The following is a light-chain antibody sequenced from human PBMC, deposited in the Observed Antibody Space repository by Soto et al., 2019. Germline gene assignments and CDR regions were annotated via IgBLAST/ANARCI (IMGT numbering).Light chain of an antibody. CDR1: ITDVGGYDF. Sequence: QSVLTQPASVSGSPGQSITISCTGTITDVGGYDFVSWYQQHPGKAPQLMIYEVSNRPSGVSSRFSGSKSGDTASLAISGLQAEDEADDFCRSYAAGSVYIFGTGTKLTVL. V-gene: IGLV2-14*01. CDR3: RSYAAGSVYI. J-gene: IGLJ1*01. CDR2: EVS.